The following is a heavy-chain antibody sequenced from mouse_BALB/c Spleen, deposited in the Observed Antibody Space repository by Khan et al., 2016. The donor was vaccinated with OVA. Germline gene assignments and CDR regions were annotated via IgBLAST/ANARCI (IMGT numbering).Heavy chain of an antibody. J-gene: IGHJ2*01. CDR1: GFTFSSFG. Sequence: EVELVESGGDLVKPGGSRKLSCAASGFTFSSFGMHWVRQTPEKGLEWVAYISSGSSSIYYADTVKGRFTISRDNPKNTLYLQMTSLKSEDTAMYYCARSGYYYFDYWGQGTTLTVSS. V-gene: IGHV5-17*02. CDR2: ISSGSSSI. D-gene: IGHD1-1*01. CDR3: ARSGYYYFDY.